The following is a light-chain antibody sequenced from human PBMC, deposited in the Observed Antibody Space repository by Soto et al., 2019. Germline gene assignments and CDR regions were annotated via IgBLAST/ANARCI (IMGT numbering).Light chain of an antibody. CDR2: DAS. J-gene: IGKJ1*01. CDR3: QQYNSDWG. Sequence: DIQMTQSPSTLSGSVGDRVTIACRASQSVNTWLAWYQKKPGKAPRLLIYDASSLQSGVPSRFSGSGSGTEFTLTISSPQPDDFATYYCQQYNSDWGLGQGTKVDIK. V-gene: IGKV1-5*01. CDR1: QSVNTW.